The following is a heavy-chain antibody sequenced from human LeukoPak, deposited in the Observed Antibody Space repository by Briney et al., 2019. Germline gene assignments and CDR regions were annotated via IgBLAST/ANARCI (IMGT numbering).Heavy chain of an antibody. J-gene: IGHJ6*02. CDR3: AREGNYDFWSGSYYYGMDV. V-gene: IGHV1-18*01. CDR2: IRAYNGNT. Sequence: GASVKVSCKASGYTFTSYGISWVRQAPGQGLEWMGWIRAYNGNTNYAQKLQGRVTMTTDTSTSTAYMELRSLRSDDTAVYYCAREGNYDFWSGSYYYGMDVWGQGTTVTVSS. D-gene: IGHD3-3*01. CDR1: GYTFTSYG.